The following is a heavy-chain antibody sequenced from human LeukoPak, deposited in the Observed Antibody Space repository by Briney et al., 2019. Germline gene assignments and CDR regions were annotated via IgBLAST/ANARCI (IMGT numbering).Heavy chain of an antibody. CDR1: GYTFTGYY. V-gene: IGHV1-2*02. Sequence: ASVKVSCKASGYTFTGYYMHWVRQAPGQGLEWMGWINPNSGGTNYAQKFQGRVTVTRDTSISTAYMELSRLRSDDTAVYYCARGVHSSGWNRAPFDYWGQGTLVTVSS. J-gene: IGHJ4*02. CDR3: ARGVHSSGWNRAPFDY. D-gene: IGHD6-19*01. CDR2: INPNSGGT.